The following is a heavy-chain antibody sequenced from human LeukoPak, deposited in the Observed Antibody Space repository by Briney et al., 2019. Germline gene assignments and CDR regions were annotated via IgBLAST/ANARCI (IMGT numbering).Heavy chain of an antibody. Sequence: SETLSLTCTVSGGSISSYYWSWIRQPPGKGLEWIGYIYYSGSTNYNPSLKSRVTISVDTSKNQFSLKLSSVTAADTAVYYCARGHGSYGFPGGYWGQGTLVTVSS. D-gene: IGHD5-18*01. J-gene: IGHJ4*02. CDR1: GGSISSYY. CDR3: ARGHGSYGFPGGY. CDR2: IYYSGST. V-gene: IGHV4-59*12.